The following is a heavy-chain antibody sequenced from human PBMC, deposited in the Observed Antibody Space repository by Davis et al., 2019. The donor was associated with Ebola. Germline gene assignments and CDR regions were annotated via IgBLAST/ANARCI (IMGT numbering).Heavy chain of an antibody. J-gene: IGHJ5*02. CDR2: IYYSGST. CDR1: GGSISSYY. CDR3: ARQDYDFWSGSHNWFDP. V-gene: IGHV4-59*08. Sequence: MPSETLSLTCTVSGGSISSYYWSWIRQPPGKGLEWIGYIYYSGSTNYNPSLKSRVSISIDKSKNQFSLKLSSVTAADTAVYYCARQDYDFWSGSHNWFDPWGQGTLVTVSA. D-gene: IGHD3-3*01.